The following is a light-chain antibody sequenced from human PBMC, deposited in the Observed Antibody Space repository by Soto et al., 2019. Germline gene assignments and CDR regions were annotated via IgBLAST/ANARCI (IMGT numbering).Light chain of an antibody. CDR3: QAWDSSPWV. Sequence: SYELTQPPSVSVSPGQTASITCSGDKLGDKYACWYQQKPGQSPVLVIYQDSKRPSGIPERFSGSNSGNTATLTISGTQAIDEADYYCQAWDSSPWVFGGGTKLTVL. CDR1: KLGDKY. CDR2: QDS. J-gene: IGLJ3*02. V-gene: IGLV3-1*01.